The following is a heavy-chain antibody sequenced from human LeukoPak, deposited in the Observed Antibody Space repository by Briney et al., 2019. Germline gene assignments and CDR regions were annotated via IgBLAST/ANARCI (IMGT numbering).Heavy chain of an antibody. CDR2: IRSRGNSDAT. V-gene: IGHV3-73*01. J-gene: IGHJ6*02. CDR1: GFTLSGSP. D-gene: IGHD6-19*01. CDR3: TRGSSGYYGLDV. Sequence: PGGSLRLSCAASGFTLSGSPMHWVRQAPGKGLEWVGRIRSRGNSDATSYAASVKGRFTISRDDSKNTAYLQMNSLKTEDTAVYYCTRGSSGYYGLDVWGQGTTVTVSS.